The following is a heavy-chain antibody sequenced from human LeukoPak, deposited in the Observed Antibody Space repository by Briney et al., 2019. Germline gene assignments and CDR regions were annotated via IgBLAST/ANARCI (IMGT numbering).Heavy chain of an antibody. CDR2: TNTDGIST. CDR1: GFISSSYW. CDR3: AKGVDTPMIQNGFYYYYGMDV. J-gene: IGHJ6*02. V-gene: IGHV3-74*01. Sequence: GGSLRLSCAASGFISSSYWLHWVRQPPGKGLVYIACTNTDGISTSYADSVKGQFTISRDNSKNTLYLQMNSLRAEDTAVYYCAKGVDTPMIQNGFYYYYGMDVWGQGTTVTVSS. D-gene: IGHD5-18*01.